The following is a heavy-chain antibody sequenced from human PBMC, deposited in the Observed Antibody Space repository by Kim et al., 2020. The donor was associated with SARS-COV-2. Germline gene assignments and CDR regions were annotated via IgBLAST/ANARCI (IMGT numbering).Heavy chain of an antibody. CDR1: GDSITSGGYY. CDR3: ARDDSLGGFDY. J-gene: IGHJ4*02. V-gene: IGHV4-31*03. D-gene: IGHD7-27*01. CDR2: IYYGGNT. Sequence: SETLSLTCTVSGDSITSGGYYWNWIRQQPGKGLEWIGSIYYGGNTHYIPSLKSWFTISVDTSKNHFSLNLNSATAADTAVYYCARDDSLGGFDYWGQGILGPVSA.